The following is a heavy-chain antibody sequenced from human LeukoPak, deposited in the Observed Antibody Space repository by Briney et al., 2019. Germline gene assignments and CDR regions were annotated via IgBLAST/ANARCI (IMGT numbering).Heavy chain of an antibody. V-gene: IGHV3-23*01. Sequence: GRSLRLSCAASGFTFSSYAMSWVRQAPGKGLEWVSAISGSGGSTYYADSVKGRFTISRDNSKNTLYLQMNSLRAEDTAVYYCAKLRFEFSGSYYGMFDYWGQGTLVTVSS. CDR1: GFTFSSYA. CDR3: AKLRFEFSGSYYGMFDY. J-gene: IGHJ4*02. CDR2: ISGSGGST. D-gene: IGHD1-26*01.